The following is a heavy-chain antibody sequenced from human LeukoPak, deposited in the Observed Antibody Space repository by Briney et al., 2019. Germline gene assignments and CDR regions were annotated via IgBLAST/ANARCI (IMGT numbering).Heavy chain of an antibody. D-gene: IGHD5-18*01. CDR1: GGSISSGSYY. V-gene: IGHV4-61*02. J-gene: IGHJ4*02. CDR2: IYTSGST. Sequence: PSETLSLTCSVSGGSISSGSYYWSWIRQPAGKGLEWVGRIYTSGSTNYNPSLKSRVTISVDTSKNQFSLKLSSVTAADTAVYYCARRWIQLWSFDYWGQGTLVTVSS. CDR3: ARRWIQLWSFDY.